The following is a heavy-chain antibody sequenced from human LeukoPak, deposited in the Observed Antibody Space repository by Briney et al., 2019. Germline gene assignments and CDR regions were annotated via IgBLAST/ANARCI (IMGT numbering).Heavy chain of an antibody. CDR1: GFTFSSYA. J-gene: IGHJ2*01. CDR2: ISGSGGST. Sequence: GGSLRLSCAASGFTFSSYAMSWVRQAPGKELEWVSAISGSGGSTYYADSVKGRFTISRDNSKNTLYLQMNSLRAEDTAVYYCAKDPNYYDSSGYYWGRDWYFDLWGRGTLVTVSS. D-gene: IGHD3-22*01. V-gene: IGHV3-23*01. CDR3: AKDPNYYDSSGYYWGRDWYFDL.